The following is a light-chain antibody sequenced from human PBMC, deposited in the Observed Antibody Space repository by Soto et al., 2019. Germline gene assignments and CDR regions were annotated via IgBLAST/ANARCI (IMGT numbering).Light chain of an antibody. J-gene: IGKJ1*01. V-gene: IGKV1-5*03. CDR2: KAS. CDR1: QTISSW. Sequence: DIQMTQSPSTLSGSVGDRVTITCRASQTISSWLAWYQQKPGKAPKLLIYKASTLKSGVPSRFSVSGSGSEFTLPIRSLQPDDFATYYCQHYHSYSEAFGQGTTVDIK. CDR3: QHYHSYSEA.